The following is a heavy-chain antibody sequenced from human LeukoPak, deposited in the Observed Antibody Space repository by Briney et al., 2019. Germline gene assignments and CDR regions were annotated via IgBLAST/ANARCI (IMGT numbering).Heavy chain of an antibody. J-gene: IGHJ5*02. CDR3: ARVLTGSWDWFDP. CDR2: INSDGSRT. D-gene: IGHD2-8*02. Sequence: GGSLRLSCAASKFSFSSYWMHWVRQAPGKGLVWVSRINSDGSRTNYADSVKGRFTISRDNAKNTLYLHMSSLRAEDTAVYYCARVLTGSWDWFDPWGQGTLVTVSS. V-gene: IGHV3-74*01. CDR1: KFSFSSYW.